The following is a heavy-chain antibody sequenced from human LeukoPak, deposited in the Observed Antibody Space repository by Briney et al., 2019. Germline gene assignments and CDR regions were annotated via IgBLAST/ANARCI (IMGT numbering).Heavy chain of an antibody. Sequence: GGSLRLSCAASGFTFSNYAMHWVRQSPGKALEWVALISYDGKTKDYADSGKGRFTISRDNSKSTLYLHMNSLRPEDTAVYYCAIVVIRGGPSWGQGTLVTVSS. CDR1: GFTFSNYA. D-gene: IGHD2-21*01. CDR2: ISYDGKTK. V-gene: IGHV3-30*04. CDR3: AIVVIRGGPS. J-gene: IGHJ5*02.